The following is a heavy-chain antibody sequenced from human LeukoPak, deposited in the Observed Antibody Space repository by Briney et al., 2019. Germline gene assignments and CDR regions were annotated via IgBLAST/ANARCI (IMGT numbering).Heavy chain of an antibody. CDR3: ARDLGRELDY. CDR2: IYYSGSGST. Sequence: SETLSLTCTVSGASISIYYWSWIRQSPGKGLEWLAYIYYSGSGSTDYNPSLKSRVTISVDTSKNQLSLKVSSVTAADTAIYYCARDLGRELDYWGQGTLVTVSS. V-gene: IGHV4-59*01. D-gene: IGHD1-7*01. J-gene: IGHJ4*02. CDR1: GASISIYY.